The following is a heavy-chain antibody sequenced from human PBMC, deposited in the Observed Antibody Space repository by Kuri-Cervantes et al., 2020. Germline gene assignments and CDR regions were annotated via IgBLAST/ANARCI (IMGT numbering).Heavy chain of an antibody. D-gene: IGHD6-25*01. CDR2: ISYDGSNK. V-gene: IGHV3-30*18. J-gene: IGHJ4*02. Sequence: GGSLRLSCAASGFTFSSYSMNWVRQAPGKGLEWVAVISYDGSNKYYADSVKGRFTISRDNSKNTLYLQMNSLRAEETAVYYCAKAGGGIAALNYWGQGTLVTVSS. CDR3: AKAGGGIAALNY. CDR1: GFTFSSYS.